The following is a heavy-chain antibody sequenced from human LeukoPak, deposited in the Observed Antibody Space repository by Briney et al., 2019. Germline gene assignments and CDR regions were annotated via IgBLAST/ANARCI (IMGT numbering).Heavy chain of an antibody. Sequence: APVKVSCKASGSTFTAYGNSWDRDAHGQGLERMGWLSTYNGNTNYEQTDQGRVTMTTDTSTSTAYMELRSLRSDDTAVYYCARIYSYGNGVYYFDYWGQGTLVTVSS. V-gene: IGHV1-18*04. J-gene: IGHJ4*02. D-gene: IGHD5-18*01. CDR1: GSTFTAYG. CDR3: ARIYSYGNGVYYFDY. CDR2: LSTYNGNT.